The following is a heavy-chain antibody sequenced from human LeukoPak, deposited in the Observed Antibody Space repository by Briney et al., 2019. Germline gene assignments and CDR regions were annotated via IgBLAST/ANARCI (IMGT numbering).Heavy chain of an antibody. CDR2: IISSSNII. CDR3: AKDRRIAVAQGAFDI. V-gene: IGHV3-48*01. D-gene: IGHD6-19*01. Sequence: GGSLRLSCAVSGFTFSTHSMNWVRQAPGKGLEWVSYIISSSNIIYYADSVKGRFTISRDNSKNTLYLQMNSLRAEDTAVYYCAKDRRIAVAQGAFDIWGQGTMVTVSS. J-gene: IGHJ3*02. CDR1: GFTFSTHS.